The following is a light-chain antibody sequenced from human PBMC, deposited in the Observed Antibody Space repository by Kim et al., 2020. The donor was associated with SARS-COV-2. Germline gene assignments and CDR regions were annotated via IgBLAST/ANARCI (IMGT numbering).Light chain of an antibody. J-gene: IGKJ1*01. V-gene: IGKV3D-15*01. Sequence: EIVMTQSPGTLSVSPGERATLSCRASQSVSSKLAWYQQKPGQAPRLLIYGASTRATGIPARFSGSGSGTEFTLTISSLQSEDFAVYYCQQYNNWPRTFGQGTKVDI. CDR2: GAS. CDR3: QQYNNWPRT. CDR1: QSVSSK.